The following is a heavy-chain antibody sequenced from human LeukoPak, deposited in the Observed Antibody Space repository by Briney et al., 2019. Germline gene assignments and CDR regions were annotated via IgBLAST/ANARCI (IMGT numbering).Heavy chain of an antibody. Sequence: ASVKVSCKASGYTFTSYGISWVRQAPGQGREWMGWISAYNGNTNYAQKLQGRVTMTTDTSTSTAYMELRSLRSDDTAVYYCASTSKYNWFDPWGQGTLVTVSS. V-gene: IGHV1-18*01. CDR1: GYTFTSYG. CDR3: ASTSKYNWFDP. J-gene: IGHJ5*02. D-gene: IGHD1-1*01. CDR2: ISAYNGNT.